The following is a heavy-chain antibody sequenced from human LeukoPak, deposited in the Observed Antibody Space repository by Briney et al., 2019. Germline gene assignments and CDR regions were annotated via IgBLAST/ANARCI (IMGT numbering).Heavy chain of an antibody. CDR2: INHSGST. V-gene: IGHV4-34*01. D-gene: IGHD3-22*01. Sequence: SETLSLTCAVYGGSFSGYYWSWIRQPPGKGLEWIGEINHSGSTNYNPSLKSRATISVDTSKNQFSLRQSSVTAADTAVYYCARQRGYHYDSATNRFSDLWGQGTRVTVSS. J-gene: IGHJ5*02. CDR3: ARQRGYHYDSATNRFSDL. CDR1: GGSFSGYY.